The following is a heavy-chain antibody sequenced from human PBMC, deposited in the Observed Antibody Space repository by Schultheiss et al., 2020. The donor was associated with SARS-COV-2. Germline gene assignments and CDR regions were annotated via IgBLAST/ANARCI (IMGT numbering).Heavy chain of an antibody. J-gene: IGHJ4*02. CDR3: ARTIGYYFDY. CDR2: IYWDDVK. CDR1: GFSPTTFGVR. D-gene: IGHD5-24*01. V-gene: IGHV2-5*02. Sequence: SGPTLVKPTQTLTLTCTFSGFSPTTFGVRVDWIRQPTGKALEWLPLIYWDDVKLYSPSLKNRLTNTKDTFKNQVVLTMTNMDPVDTATYYCARTIGYYFDYWGQGTLVTVSS.